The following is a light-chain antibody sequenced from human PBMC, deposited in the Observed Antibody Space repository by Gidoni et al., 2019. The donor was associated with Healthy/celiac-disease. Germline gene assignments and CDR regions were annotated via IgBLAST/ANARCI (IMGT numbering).Light chain of an antibody. CDR3: QQRSNWPPLT. J-gene: IGKJ4*01. CDR1: QSVSSY. V-gene: IGKV3-11*01. CDR2: DAS. Sequence: IVLTQSPATLSLSPGESSTLSCRASQSVSSYLAWYQQKPGQAPSLLIYDASNRATGIPARFSGSGSGTDFTLTISSLEPEDFAVYYCQQRSNWPPLTFGGGTKVEIK.